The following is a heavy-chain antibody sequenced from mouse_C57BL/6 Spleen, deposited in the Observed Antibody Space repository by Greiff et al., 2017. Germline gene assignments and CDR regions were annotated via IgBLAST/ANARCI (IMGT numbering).Heavy chain of an antibody. D-gene: IGHD4-1*01. CDR3: AILGRGAWFAY. J-gene: IGHJ3*01. CDR1: GYTFTDHT. CDR2: IYPRDGST. Sequence: QVQLQQSDAELVKPGASVKISCKASGYTFTDHTIHWMKQRPEQGLEWIGYIYPRDGSTKYNEKFKGKATLTADKSSSTASMHLNSLTSEDSAVYFCAILGRGAWFAYWGQGTLVTVSA. V-gene: IGHV1-78*01.